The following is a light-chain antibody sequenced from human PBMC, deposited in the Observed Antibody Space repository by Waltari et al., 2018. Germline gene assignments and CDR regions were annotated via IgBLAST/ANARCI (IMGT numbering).Light chain of an antibody. J-gene: IGLJ2*01. V-gene: IGLV2-11*01. CDR2: DVT. CDR1: SSDVGRSTY. Sequence: QSALTQPRSVSGSPGQSVTISCTGTSSDVGRSTYVSWYQQHPDKAPKLRIFDVTKRPSGVPDRFSGSKSGNTASLTISGFQAEDEADYYCSSYAGGFMLFGGGTKVTVL. CDR3: SSYAGGFML.